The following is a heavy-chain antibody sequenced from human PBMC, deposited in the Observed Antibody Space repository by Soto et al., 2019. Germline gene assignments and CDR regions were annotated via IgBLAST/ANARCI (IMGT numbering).Heavy chain of an antibody. CDR3: ARGSLQPTTGGDYYYYYGTDV. J-gene: IGHJ6*02. V-gene: IGHV4-31*03. CDR1: GGSISSGGYY. CDR2: GYYRGSN. D-gene: IGHD2-8*02. Sequence: QVQLQESGPGLVKPSQTLSLTCTVSGGSISSGGYYWSWIRQHPGKGLEWLGYGYYRGSNYYNPSHNGRVTISVDTTRNRFSPKLSSGTAADTAVYYCARGSLQPTTGGDYYYYYGTDVWGQGTTVTVSS.